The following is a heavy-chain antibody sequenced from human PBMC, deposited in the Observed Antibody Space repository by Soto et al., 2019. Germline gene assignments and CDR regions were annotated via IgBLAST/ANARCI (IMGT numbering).Heavy chain of an antibody. CDR3: ARREELRFLEWLSYYYYGMDV. CDR1: GGSISSSNW. Sequence: QVQLQESGPGLVKPSGTLSLTCAVSGGSISSSNWWSWVRQPPGKGLEWIGEIYHSGSTNYNPSLKSRVTISVDKSKNQFSLKLSSVTAADTAVYYCARREELRFLEWLSYYYYGMDVWGQGTTVTVSS. D-gene: IGHD3-3*01. CDR2: IYHSGST. V-gene: IGHV4-4*02. J-gene: IGHJ6*02.